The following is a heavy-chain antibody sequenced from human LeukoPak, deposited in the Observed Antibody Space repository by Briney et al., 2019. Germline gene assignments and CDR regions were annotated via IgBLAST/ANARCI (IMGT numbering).Heavy chain of an antibody. Sequence: PSETLSLTCTVSGDSLSGYYCSWVRQPPGKGLEWIGYINHSGAPKSNPSLKSRVTMSEDTSTSLLSLNLSSVTAADTAVYYCARIMLSWREFDCWGQGTLVTVSS. J-gene: IGHJ4*02. CDR1: GDSLSGYY. CDR3: ARIMLSWREFDC. CDR2: INHSGAP. V-gene: IGHV4-59*01. D-gene: IGHD1-26*01.